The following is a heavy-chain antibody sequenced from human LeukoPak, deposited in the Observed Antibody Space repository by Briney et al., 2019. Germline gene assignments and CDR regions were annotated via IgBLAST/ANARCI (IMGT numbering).Heavy chain of an antibody. D-gene: IGHD1-26*01. CDR2: IDYSGDT. J-gene: IGHJ3*02. V-gene: IGHV4-59*01. Sequence: SETLSLTCTLSGGSISTYYWSWIRQPPGKGLEWIAYIDYSGDTNYNPSLKSRVAISVDTSKNQFSLKLSSVTAADTAVYYCARDRRRDRLHAFDIWGQGTMVTVSS. CDR1: GGSISTYY. CDR3: ARDRRRDRLHAFDI.